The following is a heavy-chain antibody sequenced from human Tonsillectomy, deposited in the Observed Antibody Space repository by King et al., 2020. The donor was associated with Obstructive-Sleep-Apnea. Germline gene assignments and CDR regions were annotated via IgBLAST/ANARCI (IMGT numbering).Heavy chain of an antibody. CDR3: ARSDRDIAMGLFDH. CDR1: GGSISSSSY. D-gene: IGHD5-18*01. Sequence: QLQESGPGLVKASETLSLTCTVSGGSISSSSYWGWIRQPPGKGLEWIGHIYYSGSTYYNPSLKSRVTISVDTSKNQFSLELNSVTAADTAVYYCARSDRDIAMGLFDHWGQGALVTVSS. V-gene: IGHV4-39*07. CDR2: IYYSGST. J-gene: IGHJ4*02.